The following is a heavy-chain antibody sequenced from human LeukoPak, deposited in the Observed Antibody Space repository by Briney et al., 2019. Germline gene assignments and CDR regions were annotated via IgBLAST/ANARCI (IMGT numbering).Heavy chain of an antibody. CDR2: IYRDSSVK. J-gene: IGHJ4*02. CDR1: GFNFDEYA. CDR3: ARYGSGSNYRDPFDS. Sequence: GGSLRLSCVASGFNFDEYAMNWVRQAPGKGLAWISCIYRDSSVKHYADSVRGRFTVSRDNAKNSVYLQMNSLRAEDTAVYFCARYGSGSNYRDPFDSWGQGTLVTVSS. D-gene: IGHD3-10*01. V-gene: IGHV3-48*01.